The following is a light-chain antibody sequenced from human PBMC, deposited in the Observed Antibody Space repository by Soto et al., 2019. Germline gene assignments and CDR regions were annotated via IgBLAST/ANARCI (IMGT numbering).Light chain of an antibody. CDR3: SSCGDNDIYV. Sequence: QSALTQPRSVSGSPGQSVTISCTGTSSDVGGHNYVSWYQQHPGKAPKLMISEVNKRPSGVPDRFSGSKSGNTASLTVTGLQAEDEADYYCSSCGDNDIYVFGTGTKVTVL. CDR2: EVN. V-gene: IGLV2-11*01. CDR1: SSDVGGHNY. J-gene: IGLJ1*01.